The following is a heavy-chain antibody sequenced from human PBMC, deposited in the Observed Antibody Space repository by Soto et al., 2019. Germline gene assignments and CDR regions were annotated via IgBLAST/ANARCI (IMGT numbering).Heavy chain of an antibody. CDR3: ARDGTINSATYYGMDV. CDR1: VFTVSSNY. V-gene: IGHV3-53*01. CDR2: IFSGGST. Sequence: VGSLRLSCASSVFTVSSNYMSCVRQAPGKWLEWVSLIFSGGSTYYADSVKGRFTISRDNSKNALYLQMNSLRAEDTAVYYCARDGTINSATYYGMDVRGQRTKVRVSS. D-gene: IGHD1-1*01. J-gene: IGHJ6*02.